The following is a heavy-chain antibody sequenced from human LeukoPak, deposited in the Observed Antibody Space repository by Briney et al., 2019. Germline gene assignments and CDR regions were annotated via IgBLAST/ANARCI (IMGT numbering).Heavy chain of an antibody. J-gene: IGHJ4*02. Sequence: GGSLRLSCAASGFTFNTYTMNWVRQAPGKGLEWVSSISSSSNNISYADSVKGRFTISRDNAMNSVHLQMNSLRVEDTAVYYCARGYQRPDYWGQGTLITVSS. CDR2: ISSSSNNI. CDR1: GFTFNTYT. CDR3: ARGYQRPDY. V-gene: IGHV3-21*01. D-gene: IGHD2-2*01.